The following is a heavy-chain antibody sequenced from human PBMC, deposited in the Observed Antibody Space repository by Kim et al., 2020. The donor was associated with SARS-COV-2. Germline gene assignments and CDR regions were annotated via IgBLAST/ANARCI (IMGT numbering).Heavy chain of an antibody. Sequence: GGSLRLSCAASGFTFDDYAMHWVRQAPGKGLEWVSGISWNSGSIGYADSVKGRFTISRDNAKNSLYLQMNSLRAEDTALYYCALPGIAAAGTLSLRYFDLWGRGTLVTVSS. CDR3: ALPGIAAAGTLSLRYFDL. D-gene: IGHD6-13*01. CDR2: ISWNSGSI. J-gene: IGHJ2*01. CDR1: GFTFDDYA. V-gene: IGHV3-9*01.